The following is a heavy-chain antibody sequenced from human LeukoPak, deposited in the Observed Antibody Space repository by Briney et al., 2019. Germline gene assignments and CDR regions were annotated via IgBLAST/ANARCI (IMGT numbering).Heavy chain of an antibody. J-gene: IGHJ5*02. CDR3: AKDLTYSSGWST. CDR2: ISGGGGSI. CDR1: GFIFSSYA. V-gene: IGHV3-23*01. D-gene: IGHD6-19*01. Sequence: GGSLRLSCAASGFIFSSYAMSWVRQAPGKGLEWVSFISGGGGSIYYADSVRGRFTISRDNSKNTLYLQMSSLRAEDTAVYYCAKDLTYSSGWSTWGQGTLVTVSS.